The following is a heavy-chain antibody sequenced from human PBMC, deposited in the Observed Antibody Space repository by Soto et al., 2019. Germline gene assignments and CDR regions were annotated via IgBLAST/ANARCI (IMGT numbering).Heavy chain of an antibody. CDR2: FDPEDGET. Sequence: ASVKVSCKVSGYTLTELSMHWVRQAPGKGLEWMGGFDPEDGETIYAQKFQGRVTMTADTSTDTAYMELSSLRSEDTAVYYCATRLYGSGSYPPYYYYYGMDVWGQGTTVTVSS. J-gene: IGHJ6*02. D-gene: IGHD3-10*01. V-gene: IGHV1-24*01. CDR3: ATRLYGSGSYPPYYYYYGMDV. CDR1: GYTLTELS.